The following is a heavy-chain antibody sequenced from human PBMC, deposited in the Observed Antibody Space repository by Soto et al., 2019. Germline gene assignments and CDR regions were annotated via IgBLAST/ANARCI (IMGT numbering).Heavy chain of an antibody. V-gene: IGHV4-34*01. CDR3: ARSGHLFDY. Sequence: QVKLQQWGAGLLKPSETLSLTCAVYGGSFSVYYWSWIRQPPGKGLEWIGEINHSGHTNYNPSLKSRGTISVDASKNHFSLKLTSVTAADTAVYYCARSGHLFDYWGQGTLVTVSS. D-gene: IGHD3-10*01. CDR2: INHSGHT. CDR1: GGSFSVYY. J-gene: IGHJ4*02.